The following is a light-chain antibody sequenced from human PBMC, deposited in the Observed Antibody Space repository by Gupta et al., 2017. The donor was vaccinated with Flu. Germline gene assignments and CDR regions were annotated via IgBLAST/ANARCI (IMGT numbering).Light chain of an antibody. V-gene: IGKV1-9*01. CDR2: AAS. CDR1: QGISSY. Sequence: DIHLTQSPSFLSASVGDRVTITCRASQGISSYLAWYQQKPGKAPKLLIYAASTLQSGVPSRFSGSGSGTEFTLTISSLQPEDFATYYCQQLNSYALTFGGGTKVEIK. CDR3: QQLNSYALT. J-gene: IGKJ4*01.